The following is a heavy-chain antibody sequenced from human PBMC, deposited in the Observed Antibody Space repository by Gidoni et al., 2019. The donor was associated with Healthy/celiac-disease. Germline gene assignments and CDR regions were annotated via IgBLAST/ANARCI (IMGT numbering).Heavy chain of an antibody. J-gene: IGHJ4*02. V-gene: IGHV3-66*01. CDR1: GFTVSSNY. CDR2: IYSGGSK. D-gene: IGHD3-22*01. CDR3: ARDIVYYDSSGYFDY. Sequence: EVQLVESGGGLVQPGGSLRLSCAASGFTVSSNYMSWVRQAPGKGLEWVSVIYSGGSKYYADSVKGRFTISRDNSKNTLYLQMNSLRAEDTAVYYCARDIVYYDSSGYFDYWGQGTLVTVSS.